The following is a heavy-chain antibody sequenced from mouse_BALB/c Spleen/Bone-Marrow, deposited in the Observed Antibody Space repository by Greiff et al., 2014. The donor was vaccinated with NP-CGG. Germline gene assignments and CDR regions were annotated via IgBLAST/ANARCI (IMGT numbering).Heavy chain of an antibody. V-gene: IGHV1-55*01. Sequence: QVQLQQSGAELVKPGTSVKMSCKASGYSFTSHWMHWVKQRPGQGLEWIGDIYPGSDITSYSEKFKSKATLTVDPSSSTAYMQLSSLKSEDTAVYYCAQLGQGYWGQGTTLTVSS. CDR1: GYSFTSHW. D-gene: IGHD3-3*01. CDR2: IYPGSDIT. CDR3: AQLGQGY. J-gene: IGHJ2*01.